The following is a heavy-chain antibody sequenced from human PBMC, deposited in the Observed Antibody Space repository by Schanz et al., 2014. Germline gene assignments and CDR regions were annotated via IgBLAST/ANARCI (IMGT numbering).Heavy chain of an antibody. CDR3: ARGGPAYYFDD. CDR1: GFTFGDYA. J-gene: IGHJ4*02. CDR2: ISGSGGTT. V-gene: IGHV3-23*01. Sequence: EVHLLDSGGGLVQPGGSLRLSCAASGFTFGDYAMTWVRQAPGKGLEWVSAISGSGGTTYYTDSVKGRFTISRDNSKNTVHLQMNSLRAEDTAVYYCARGGPAYYFDDWGQGTLVTVSS.